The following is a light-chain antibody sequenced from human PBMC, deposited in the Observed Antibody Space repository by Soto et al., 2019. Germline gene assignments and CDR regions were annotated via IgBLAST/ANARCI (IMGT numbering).Light chain of an antibody. CDR3: ATWDDSLNGFYV. V-gene: IGLV1-47*02. Sequence: QSVLTQPPSASETPGQRITISCSGSRSNIGSNSVYWYQQLSGTAPKLLIYTNSQRPSGVPERFSGAKSGTSASLAISGLRSEDGADYFCATWDDSLNGFYVFGTGTKVTVL. CDR2: TNS. J-gene: IGLJ1*01. CDR1: RSNIGSNS.